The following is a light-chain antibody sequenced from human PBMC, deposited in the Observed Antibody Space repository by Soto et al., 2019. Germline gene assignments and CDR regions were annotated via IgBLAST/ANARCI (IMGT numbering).Light chain of an antibody. J-gene: IGLJ2*01. V-gene: IGLV2-8*01. CDR2: EVT. Sequence: QSALTQPPSASGSPGQSVTISCTGTSSDVGAYNYVSWYQQHPGKAPKLMIYEVTKRPSGVPDRFSGSKSGNTASLTVSGLQAEDEADFYCSSYAGTNTVLFGGGTQLTVL. CDR1: SSDVGAYNY. CDR3: SSYAGTNTVL.